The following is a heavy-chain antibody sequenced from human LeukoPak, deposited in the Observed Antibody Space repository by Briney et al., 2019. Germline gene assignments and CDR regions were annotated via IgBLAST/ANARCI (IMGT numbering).Heavy chain of an antibody. V-gene: IGHV3-74*03. CDR1: GFTFSSYW. J-gene: IGHJ4*02. Sequence: GGSLRLSCAASGFTFSSYWMHWVRQTPGKGLVWVSRINSDGSITTYADSVKGRFTISRDNAKNSLYLQMNSLRDEDTAIYYCVRDYVWGTSEPDYWGQGTLVAVSS. CDR2: INSDGSIT. D-gene: IGHD3-16*01. CDR3: VRDYVWGTSEPDY.